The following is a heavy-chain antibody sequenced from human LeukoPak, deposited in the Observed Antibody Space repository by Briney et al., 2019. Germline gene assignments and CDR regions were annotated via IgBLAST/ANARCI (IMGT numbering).Heavy chain of an antibody. D-gene: IGHD2-2*02. CDR1: GFTFDDYA. J-gene: IGHJ4*02. V-gene: IGHV3-9*01. CDR2: ISWNSGSI. CDR3: AKTTMSGLLYPPFDY. Sequence: GGSLRLSCAASGFTFDDYAMHWVRQAPGKGLEWVSGISWNSGSIGYADSVKGRFTSSRDNAKNSLYLQMSSLRAEDTALYYCAKTTMSGLLYPPFDYWGQGTLVTVSS.